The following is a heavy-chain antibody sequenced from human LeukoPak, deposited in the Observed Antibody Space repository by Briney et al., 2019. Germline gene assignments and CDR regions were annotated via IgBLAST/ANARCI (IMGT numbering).Heavy chain of an antibody. Sequence: SETLSLTCTVSGGSISGSSYYWGWIRQPPGKGLEWIGSMYNGGSTYYNPSLKSRVTISVDMSKNQFSLKLSSVTAADTAVYYCARHIREYRSGWYGFGYWGQGTLVTVSS. V-gene: IGHV4-39*01. CDR2: MYNGGST. CDR1: GGSISGSSYY. J-gene: IGHJ4*02. CDR3: ARHIREYRSGWYGFGY. D-gene: IGHD6-19*01.